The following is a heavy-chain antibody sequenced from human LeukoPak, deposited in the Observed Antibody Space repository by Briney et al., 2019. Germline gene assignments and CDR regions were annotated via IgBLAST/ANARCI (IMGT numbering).Heavy chain of an antibody. V-gene: IGHV3-21*01. CDR3: ARVNGGSFYSYFDY. J-gene: IGHJ4*02. Sequence: GGSLRLSCAASGFTFSSYSMNWVRQAPGKGLEWVSSITGSSSYIYYADSVKGRFTISRDNAKNSLYLQMNSLRADDTAVYYCARVNGGSFYSYFDYWGQGTLVTVSS. CDR1: GFTFSSYS. CDR2: ITGSSSYI. D-gene: IGHD2-15*01.